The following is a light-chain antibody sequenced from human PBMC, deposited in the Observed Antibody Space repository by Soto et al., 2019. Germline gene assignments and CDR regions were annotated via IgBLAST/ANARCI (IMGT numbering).Light chain of an antibody. CDR2: GAS. CDR1: QSVSSN. CDR3: QQYNNWPPYT. V-gene: IGKV3-15*01. J-gene: IGKJ2*01. Sequence: EIVMTQSPATLSVSPGERATLSCRASQSVSSNLAWYQQKPGQAPRLLIYGASTRATGIPARFSGSGSGPEFTLTISSLQSEDFAVYYCQQYNNWPPYTLGQGTKLEIK.